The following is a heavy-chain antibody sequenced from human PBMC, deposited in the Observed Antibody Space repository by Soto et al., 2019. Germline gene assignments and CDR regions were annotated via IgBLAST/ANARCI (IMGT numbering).Heavy chain of an antibody. V-gene: IGHV3-11*06. CDR2: SSSSGGYT. CDR3: ARPSGRRHVFTFDYGLDV. Sequence: QVQLVESGGGLVEPGGSLRLSCAASGFSVGDNYMTWIRQAPGKGLEWLSYSSSSGGYTNYADSVKGGFTISRDNAKNSLYLQMDSLRAEDTAVYFCARPSGRRHVFTFDYGLDVWGQGTTVTVSS. J-gene: IGHJ6*02. D-gene: IGHD3-16*01. CDR1: GFSVGDNY.